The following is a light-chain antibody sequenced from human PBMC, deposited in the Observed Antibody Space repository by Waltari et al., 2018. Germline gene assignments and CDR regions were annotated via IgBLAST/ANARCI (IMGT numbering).Light chain of an antibody. V-gene: IGLV2-14*03. CDR3: SSYTSSSTRV. Sequence: STLTQPASVSGSPGQSITISCTGTSSDVGGHNHVPWYQQHPGKAPKLVIYDVSSRPSGVSNRFSGSKSGNTASLTIYGLQAEDEADYYCSSYTSSSTRVFGTGTRVTVL. CDR1: SSDVGGHNH. CDR2: DVS. J-gene: IGLJ1*01.